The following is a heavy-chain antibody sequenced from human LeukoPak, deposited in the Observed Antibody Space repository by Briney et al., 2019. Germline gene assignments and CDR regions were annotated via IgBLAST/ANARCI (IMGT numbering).Heavy chain of an antibody. CDR3: ASDLYYDILTGYYTDY. CDR2: INPNSGGT. J-gene: IGHJ4*02. CDR1: GYTFTGYY. D-gene: IGHD3-9*01. Sequence: ASVKVSCKASGYTFTGYYMRWVRQAPGQGLEWMGWINPNSGGTNYAQKFQGRVTMTRDTSISTAYMELSRLRSDDTAVYYCASDLYYDILTGYYTDYWGQGTLVTVSS. V-gene: IGHV1-2*02.